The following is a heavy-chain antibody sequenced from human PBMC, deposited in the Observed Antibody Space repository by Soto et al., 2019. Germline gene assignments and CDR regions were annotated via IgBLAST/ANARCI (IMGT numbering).Heavy chain of an antibody. CDR3: ARGNYTNCYYYYMDV. CDR2: INAGNGNT. D-gene: IGHD3-10*01. V-gene: IGHV1-3*01. CDR1: GYTFTSYA. J-gene: IGHJ6*03. Sequence: QVQLVQSGAEVKKPGASVKVSCKASGYTFTSYAMHWVRQAPGQRLEWMGWINAGNGNTKYSQKFQARVTITRDTSASTAYMELSSLRSEDTAVYYCARGNYTNCYYYYMDVWGKGTTVTVSS.